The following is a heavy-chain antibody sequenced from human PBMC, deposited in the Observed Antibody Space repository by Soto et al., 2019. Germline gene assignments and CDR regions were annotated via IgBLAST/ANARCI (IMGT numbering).Heavy chain of an antibody. J-gene: IGHJ3*02. CDR3: AADLPDYDYVWGSANAFDI. CDR1: GFTFTSSA. CDR2: IVVGSGNT. D-gene: IGHD3-16*01. Sequence: KVSCKASGFTFTSSAVQWVRQARGQRLEWIGWIVVGSGNTNYAQKFQERVTITRDMSTSTAYMELSSLRSEDTAVYYCAADLPDYDYVWGSANAFDIWGQGTMVTVSS. V-gene: IGHV1-58*01.